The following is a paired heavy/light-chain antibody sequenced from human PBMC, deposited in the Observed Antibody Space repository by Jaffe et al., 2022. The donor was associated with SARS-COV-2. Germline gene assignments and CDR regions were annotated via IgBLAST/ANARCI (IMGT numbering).Heavy chain of an antibody. CDR1: GFTFSAYW. V-gene: IGHV3-7*01. J-gene: IGHJ4*02. CDR2: INQDGSEK. Sequence: EVQLVESGGDLVQPGGSLRLSCAASGFTFSAYWMNWVRQAPGKGLEWVANINQDGSEKYYLDSVKGRFTISRDSAKNSLYLQMNSLRPEDTALYYCASRGGSGWVYYFDYWGQGTLVTVSS. D-gene: IGHD6-19*01. CDR3: ASRGGSGWVYYFDY.
Light chain of an antibody. CDR2: GKN. V-gene: IGLV3-19*01. CDR1: SLRTYF. CDR3: NSRDTTGNHHWV. J-gene: IGLJ3*02. Sequence: SSELTQDPAVSVALGQTVRITCQGDSLRTYFASWYQQKPGQAPILVIYGKNKRPSGIPDRFSASTSGNTASLTITGSQAEDEADYYCNSRDTTGNHHWVFGGGTKLTVL.